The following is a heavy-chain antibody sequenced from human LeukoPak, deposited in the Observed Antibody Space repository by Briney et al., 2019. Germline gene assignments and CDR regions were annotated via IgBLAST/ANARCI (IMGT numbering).Heavy chain of an antibody. CDR2: FDPEDGET. D-gene: IGHD6-19*01. CDR3: AREEQWPVRACDY. CDR1: GYTLTELS. Sequence: ASVKVSCKVSGYTLTELSMHWVRQAPGKGLEWMGGFDPEDGETIHAQKFQGRVTMTEDTSTDTAYMELSRLRSDDTAVYYCAREEQWPVRACDYWGQGTLVTVSS. V-gene: IGHV1-24*01. J-gene: IGHJ4*02.